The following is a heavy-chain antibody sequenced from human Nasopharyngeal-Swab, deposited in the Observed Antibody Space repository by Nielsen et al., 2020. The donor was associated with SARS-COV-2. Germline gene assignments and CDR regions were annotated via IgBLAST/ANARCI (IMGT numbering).Heavy chain of an antibody. J-gene: IGHJ5*02. V-gene: IGHV1-24*01. CDR2: FDPEDGET. D-gene: IGHD4-17*01. CDR1: GYTLTELS. CDR3: ATDDPTVTTSNWFDP. Sequence: ASVKVSCKVSGYTLTELSMHWVRQAPGKGLEWLGGFDPEDGETIYAQKFQGRVTMTEDTSTDTAYMELSSLRAEDTAVYYCATDDPTVTTSNWFDPWGQGTLVTVSS.